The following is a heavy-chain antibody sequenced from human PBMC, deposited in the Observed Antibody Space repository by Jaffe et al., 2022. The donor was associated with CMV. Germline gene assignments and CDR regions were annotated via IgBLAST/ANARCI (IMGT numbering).Heavy chain of an antibody. CDR1: GGSISSYY. V-gene: IGHV4-59*08. J-gene: IGHJ3*02. CDR2: IYYSGST. D-gene: IGHD2-15*01. CDR3: ARLRACSGGSCSDAFDI. Sequence: QVQLQESGPGLVKPSETLSLTCTVSGGSISSYYWSWIRQPPGKGLEWIGYIYYSGSTNYNPSLKSRVTISVDTSKNQFSLKLSSVTAADTAVYYCARLRACSGGSCSDAFDIWGQGTMVTVSS.